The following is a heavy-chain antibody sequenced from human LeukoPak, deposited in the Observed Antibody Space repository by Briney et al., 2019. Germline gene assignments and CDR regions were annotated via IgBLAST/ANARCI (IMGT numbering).Heavy chain of an antibody. J-gene: IGHJ6*04. D-gene: IGHD2-2*01. V-gene: IGHV1-69*06. CDR3: ARDTVVPAAPGYFDYYGMDV. Sequence: SVKVSCKASGGTFSSYAISWVRQAPGQGLEWMGGIIPIFGTANNAQKFQGRVTITADKSTSTAYMELSSLRSEDTAVYYCARDTVVPAAPGYFDYYGMDVWGKGTTVTVSS. CDR1: GGTFSSYA. CDR2: IIPIFGTA.